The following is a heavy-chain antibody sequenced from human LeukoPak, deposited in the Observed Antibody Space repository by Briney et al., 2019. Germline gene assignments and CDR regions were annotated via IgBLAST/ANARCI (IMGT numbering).Heavy chain of an antibody. CDR2: FDPENGET. D-gene: IGHD3-9*01. Sequence: ASVKVSCKVSGYTLTELSMHWVRQAPGKGLEWMGGFDPENGETIYAQKFQGRVTMTEDTSTDTAYMELSSLRSEDTAVYYCATSNYDILGGDYYYYYMDVWGKGTTVTVSS. CDR1: GYTLTELS. V-gene: IGHV1-24*01. CDR3: ATSNYDILGGDYYYYYMDV. J-gene: IGHJ6*03.